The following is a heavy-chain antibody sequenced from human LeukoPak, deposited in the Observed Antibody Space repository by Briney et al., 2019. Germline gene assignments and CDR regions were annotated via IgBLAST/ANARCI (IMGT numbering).Heavy chain of an antibody. J-gene: IGHJ4*02. Sequence: ASVKVSCKASGYTFTGYYMHWVRQAPGQGLEWMGWINPNSGGTNYAQKFQGRVTMTRDTSISTAYMELSRLRSDDTAVYYCARGSPRYYYDSSGYYPFDYWGQGTLVTVSS. V-gene: IGHV1-2*02. CDR3: ARGSPRYYYDSSGYYPFDY. CDR1: GYTFTGYY. D-gene: IGHD3-22*01. CDR2: INPNSGGT.